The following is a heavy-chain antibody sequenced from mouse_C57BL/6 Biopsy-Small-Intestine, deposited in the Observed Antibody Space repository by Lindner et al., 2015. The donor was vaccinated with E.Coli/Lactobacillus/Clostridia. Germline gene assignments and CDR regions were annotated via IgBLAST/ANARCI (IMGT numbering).Heavy chain of an antibody. D-gene: IGHD2-4*01. J-gene: IGHJ2*01. Sequence: VQLQESGAEVMKPGASVKLSCKATGYTFTGYWIEWVKQRPGHGLEWIGEILPGSGSTRYSEKFKGKATFTADTSSNTAYMQLSSLTTEDSAIYYCAREGDYDYDVVDYWGQGTTLTVSS. CDR2: ILPGSGST. V-gene: IGHV1-9*01. CDR3: AREGDYDYDVVDY. CDR1: GYTFTGYW.